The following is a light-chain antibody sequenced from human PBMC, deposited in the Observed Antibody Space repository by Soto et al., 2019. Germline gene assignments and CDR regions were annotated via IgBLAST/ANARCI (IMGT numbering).Light chain of an antibody. CDR3: SSDTSSSTLAV. Sequence: QSALTQPASVSGSPGQSITISCTGTSSDVGGYNYVSWYQQHPGKAPKLMIYDVSHRPSGVSNRFSGSKSGDTASLTISGLQAEDETDYYCSSDTSSSTLAVCGTGTKLTVL. CDR1: SSDVGGYNY. J-gene: IGLJ1*01. V-gene: IGLV2-14*01. CDR2: DVS.